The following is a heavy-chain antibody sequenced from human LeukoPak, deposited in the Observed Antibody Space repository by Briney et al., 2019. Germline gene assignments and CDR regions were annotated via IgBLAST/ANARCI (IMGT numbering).Heavy chain of an antibody. V-gene: IGHV3-7*01. D-gene: IGHD3-22*01. CDR1: GLTFSRDW. CDR3: ATPYYDSSGYYYGGDAFDI. J-gene: IGHJ3*02. Sequence: GGSLRLSCEASGLTFSRDWMGWVRQAPGKGLEWVANIRQDGGETYYGDSVKGRFIISRDNAKNSLFLQMNRLRAEDTAVYYCATPYYDSSGYYYGGDAFDIWGQGTMVTVSS. CDR2: IRQDGGET.